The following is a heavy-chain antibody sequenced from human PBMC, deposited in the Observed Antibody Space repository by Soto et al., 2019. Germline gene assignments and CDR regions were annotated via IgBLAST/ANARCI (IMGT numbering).Heavy chain of an antibody. D-gene: IGHD2-21*02. Sequence: SETLSLTCAVSGYSIRNGYYWGWIRQPPGKGLEWIGNIYHSGSTYYNPSLKSRVTISVDASENHFSLKLSSVTAADTAVYYCARVGPYCGGDGYSPPPWGQGPLVTVSS. J-gene: IGHJ5*02. CDR2: IYHSGST. CDR1: GYSIRNGYY. CDR3: ARVGPYCGGDGYSPPP. V-gene: IGHV4-38-2*01.